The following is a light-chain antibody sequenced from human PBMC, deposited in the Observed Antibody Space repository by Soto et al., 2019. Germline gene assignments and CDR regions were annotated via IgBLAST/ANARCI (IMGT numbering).Light chain of an antibody. CDR2: TAS. CDR1: QGVSTW. V-gene: IGKV1D-12*01. CDR3: QQTTTFPLT. Sequence: DILMTQPPSSVSASVGDRVTITCRASQGVSTWLAWYQQKPGKAPNLLIYTASSLQSGVPSRFSGSGSGTDFTLTISSLQPEDFATYYCQQTTTFPLTFGGGTKVEI. J-gene: IGKJ4*01.